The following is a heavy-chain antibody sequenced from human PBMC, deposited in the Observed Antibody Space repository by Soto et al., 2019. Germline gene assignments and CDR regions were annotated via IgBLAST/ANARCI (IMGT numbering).Heavy chain of an antibody. V-gene: IGHV4-34*01. Sequence: QEQLQQWGAGLSKPSETLSVTCAVYGGSFSGYYWTWIRQPPGTGLEWIGEINHRGNTDYNPSLKSRVTISVDPAKNQFSLRLSSVTAADTAVYYCARKIEVGFYMDVWGKGTPVTVSS. J-gene: IGHJ6*03. D-gene: IGHD3-16*01. CDR3: ARKIEVGFYMDV. CDR1: GGSFSGYY. CDR2: INHRGNT.